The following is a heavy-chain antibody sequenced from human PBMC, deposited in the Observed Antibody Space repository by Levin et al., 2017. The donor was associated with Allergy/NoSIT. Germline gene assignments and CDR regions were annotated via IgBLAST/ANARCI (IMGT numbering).Heavy chain of an antibody. CDR1: GFTFSSYG. CDR2: ISYDGSNK. Sequence: QPGGSLRLSCAASGFTFSSYGMHWVRQAPGKGLEWVAVISYDGSNKYYADSVKGRFTISRDNSKNTLYLQMNSLRAEDTAVYYCAKDDRPRFVVVPAGMGLDYWGQGTLVTVSS. CDR3: AKDDRPRFVVVPAGMGLDY. V-gene: IGHV3-30*18. J-gene: IGHJ4*02. D-gene: IGHD2-2*01.